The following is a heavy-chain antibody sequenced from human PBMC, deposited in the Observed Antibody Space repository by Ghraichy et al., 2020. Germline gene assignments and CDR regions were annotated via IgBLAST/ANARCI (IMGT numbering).Heavy chain of an antibody. V-gene: IGHV3-53*05. CDR3: ARGLGYFDY. CDR2: IYSGGST. J-gene: IGHJ4*02. Sequence: GESLNISCAASGFTVSSNYMSWVRQAPGKGLEWVSVIYSGGSTYYADSVKGRFTISRDNSKNTLYLQMNSLRAEDTAVYYCARGLGYFDYWGQGTLVTVSS. D-gene: IGHD6-19*01. CDR1: GFTVSSNY.